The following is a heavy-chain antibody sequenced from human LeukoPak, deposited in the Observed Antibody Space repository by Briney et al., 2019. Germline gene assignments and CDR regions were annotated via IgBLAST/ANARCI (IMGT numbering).Heavy chain of an antibody. CDR2: IYYSGST. CDR3: ARRAYSSRYYFFDY. CDR1: GGSISSNF. D-gene: IGHD3-22*01. V-gene: IGHV4-59*01. Sequence: PSETLSLTCTVSGGSISSNFWNWIRQPPGKGPEWIGYIYYSGSTNYNPSLKSRVTISIDTSKNQFSLKLSSVTAADTAVYYCARRAYSSRYYFFDYWGQGTRVTVSS. J-gene: IGHJ4*02.